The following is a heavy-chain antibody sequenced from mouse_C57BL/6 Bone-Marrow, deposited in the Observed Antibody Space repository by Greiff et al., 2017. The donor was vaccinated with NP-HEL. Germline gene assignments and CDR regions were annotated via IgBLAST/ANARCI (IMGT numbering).Heavy chain of an antibody. D-gene: IGHD2-1*01. CDR3: ARGGFYYGNYYDY. CDR1: GYTFTSYW. CDR2: IDPSDSEP. J-gene: IGHJ2*01. V-gene: IGHV1-52*01. Sequence: QVQLQQPGAELVRPGSSVKLSCKASGYTFTSYWMHWVKQRPIQGLEWIGNIDPSDSEPHYNQKFRDKATLTVDKSSSTAYMQLSSLTSEDSAVYYCARGGFYYGNYYDYWGQGTTLTVSS.